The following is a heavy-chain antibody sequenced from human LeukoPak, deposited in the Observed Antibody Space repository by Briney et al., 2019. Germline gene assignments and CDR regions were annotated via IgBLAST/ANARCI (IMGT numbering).Heavy chain of an antibody. CDR3: ARGLMAHWFDS. J-gene: IGHJ5*01. Sequence: PGGSLRLSCAASGFTFSTYWMNWVRQAPGKGLEWVANIKQDGSERFYVDSVKGRFAISRDNAKNSLYLQMNSLRAEDTAVYYCARGLMAHWFDSWGQGTLVTVSS. CDR1: GFTFSTYW. CDR2: IKQDGSER. V-gene: IGHV3-7*05. D-gene: IGHD3-16*01.